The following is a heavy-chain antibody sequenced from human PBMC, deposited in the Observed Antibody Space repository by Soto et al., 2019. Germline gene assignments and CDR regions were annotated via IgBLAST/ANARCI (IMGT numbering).Heavy chain of an antibody. CDR3: ARDRTPTITGTTSSYGMDV. V-gene: IGHV3-33*08. Sequence: GGSLRLSCAASGFTFSSYGMHWVRQAPGKGLEWVAVIWYDGSNKYYADSVKGRFTISRDNSKNTLYLQMNSLRAEDTAVYYCARDRTPTITGTTSSYGMDVWGQGTTVTVSS. J-gene: IGHJ6*02. D-gene: IGHD1-7*01. CDR2: IWYDGSNK. CDR1: GFTFSSYG.